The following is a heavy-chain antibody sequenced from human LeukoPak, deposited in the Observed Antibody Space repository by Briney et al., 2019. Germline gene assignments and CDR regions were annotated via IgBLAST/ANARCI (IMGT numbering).Heavy chain of an antibody. CDR3: ARHRVLLWFGELLNFDY. V-gene: IGHV3-7*01. J-gene: IGHJ4*02. CDR2: IKQDGSEK. Sequence: GGSLRLSCAASGFTFSSYWMSWVRQAPGKGLEWVANIKQDGSEKYYVDSVKGRFTISRDSAKNSLYLQMNSLRAEDTAVYYCARHRVLLWFGELLNFDYWGQGTLVTVSS. D-gene: IGHD3-10*01. CDR1: GFTFSSYW.